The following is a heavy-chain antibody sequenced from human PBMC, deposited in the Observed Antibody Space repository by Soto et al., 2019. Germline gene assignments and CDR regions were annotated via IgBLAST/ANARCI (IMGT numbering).Heavy chain of an antibody. CDR1: GYTFTSYG. CDR2: ISAYNGNT. V-gene: IGHV1-18*01. CDR3: ARDLQEAAYYDILTGSGGAFDI. Sequence: QVQLVQSGAEVKKPGASVKVSCKASGYTFTSYGIIWVRQAPGQGLEWMGWISAYNGNTNYAQKLQGRVTMTTDTSTSTAYMELRSLRSDDTAVYYCARDLQEAAYYDILTGSGGAFDIWGQGTMVTVSS. D-gene: IGHD3-9*01. J-gene: IGHJ3*02.